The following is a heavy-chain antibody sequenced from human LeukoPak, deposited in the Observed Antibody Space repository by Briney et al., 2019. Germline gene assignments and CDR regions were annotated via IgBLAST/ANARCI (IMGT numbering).Heavy chain of an antibody. Sequence: PSETLSLTCTVSGGSISSYYWSWIRQPPGKGLEWIGYIYYSGSTNYNPSLKSRVTISVDTSKNQFSLKLSSVTAADTAVYYCARGPALEWLLNNWFDPWGQGTLVTVSS. J-gene: IGHJ5*02. CDR3: ARGPALEWLLNNWFDP. V-gene: IGHV4-59*01. CDR2: IYYSGST. D-gene: IGHD3-3*01. CDR1: GGSISSYY.